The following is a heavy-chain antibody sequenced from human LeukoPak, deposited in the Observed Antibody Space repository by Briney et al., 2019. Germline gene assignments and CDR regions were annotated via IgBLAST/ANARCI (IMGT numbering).Heavy chain of an antibody. Sequence: GGSLRLSCAASGFTFSYYGMYWVRQAPGKRLEWVAFVRYDGNDKYYADSVKGRFTISRDNAKNSLYLQMNSLRAEDTAVYYCARDRGELWSPSHYYMDVWGKGTTVTVSS. V-gene: IGHV3-30*02. J-gene: IGHJ6*03. CDR3: ARDRGELWSPSHYYMDV. CDR1: GFTFSYYG. CDR2: VRYDGNDK. D-gene: IGHD3-16*01.